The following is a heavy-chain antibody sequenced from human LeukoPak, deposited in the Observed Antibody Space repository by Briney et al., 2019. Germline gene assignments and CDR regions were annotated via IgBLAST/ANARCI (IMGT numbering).Heavy chain of an antibody. D-gene: IGHD2-8*01. V-gene: IGHV3-7*01. CDR1: GFTFSNCW. CDR3: AMYAGSVWRDP. J-gene: IGHJ5*02. Sequence: GGSLRLSCVGSGFTFSNCWMTWARQAPGKGLEWVASIKPDGGERYYVDSMKGRSTISRDNAKNSLYLQMNSLRAEDTAGYYCAMYAGSVWRDPRGQGTLVSVSS. CDR2: IKPDGGER.